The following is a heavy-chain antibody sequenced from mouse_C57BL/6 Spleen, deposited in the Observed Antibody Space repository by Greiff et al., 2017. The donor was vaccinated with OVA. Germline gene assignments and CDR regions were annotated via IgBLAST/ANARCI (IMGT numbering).Heavy chain of an antibody. J-gene: IGHJ3*01. CDR3: ARGGGYDYDEEGAWFAY. CDR1: GYAFSSYW. V-gene: IGHV1-80*01. CDR2: IYPGDGDT. D-gene: IGHD2-4*01. Sequence: QVQLQQSGAELVKPGASVKISCKASGYAFSSYWMNWVKQRPGKGLEWIGQIYPGDGDTNYNGKFKGKATLTADKSSSTAYMQLSRLTSEDSAVYFCARGGGYDYDEEGAWFAYWGQGTLVTVSA.